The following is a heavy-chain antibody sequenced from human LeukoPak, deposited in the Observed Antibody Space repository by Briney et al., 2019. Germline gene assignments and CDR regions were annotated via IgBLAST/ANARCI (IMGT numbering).Heavy chain of an antibody. J-gene: IGHJ4*02. CDR2: ISGSGGST. Sequence: GGSLRLSCAASGFTFSSYAMSWVRQAPGKGLEWVSAISGSGGSTYYADSVKGRFTISRDNSKNTLYLQMNSLRAEETAVYYCAKHYSSGWYFDYWGQGTLVTVSS. CDR1: GFTFSSYA. V-gene: IGHV3-23*01. CDR3: AKHYSSGWYFDY. D-gene: IGHD6-19*01.